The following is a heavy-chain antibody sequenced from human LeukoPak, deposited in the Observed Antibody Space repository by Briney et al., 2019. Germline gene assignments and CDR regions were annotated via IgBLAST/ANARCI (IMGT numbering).Heavy chain of an antibody. V-gene: IGHV3-33*08. CDR3: ARDTIGMDV. CDR2: IWYDGSNK. J-gene: IGHJ6*04. CDR1: GFTFSNYA. Sequence: GGSLRLSCAASGFTFSNYAMTWVRQAPGKGLEWVAVIWYDGSNKYYADSVKGRFTISRDNSKNTLYLQMNSLRAEDTVVYYCARDTIGMDVWGKGTTVTVSS. D-gene: IGHD5-24*01.